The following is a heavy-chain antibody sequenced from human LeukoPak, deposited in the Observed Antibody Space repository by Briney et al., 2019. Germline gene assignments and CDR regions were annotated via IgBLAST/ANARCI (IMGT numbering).Heavy chain of an antibody. CDR2: ISDSGST. CDR1: GGSINSYF. Sequence: RSSETLSLTCTVSGGSINSYFWSWIRQPPGKGLEWIGYISDSGSTNYNPSLKSRVTMSVDTSKNQFSLELASVTAADTAVYYCARHLGRGFDYWGQGALVTVSS. CDR3: ARHLGRGFDY. V-gene: IGHV4-59*08. D-gene: IGHD3-10*01. J-gene: IGHJ4*02.